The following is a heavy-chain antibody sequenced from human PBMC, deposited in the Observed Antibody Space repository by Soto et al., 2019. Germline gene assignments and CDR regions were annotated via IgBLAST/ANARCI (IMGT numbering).Heavy chain of an antibody. J-gene: IGHJ6*03. V-gene: IGHV4-39*01. CDR2: VYYGGST. CDR1: GGSISSSSYY. D-gene: IGHD2-2*01. CDR3: ARGRGGYCSSTSCYYYYMDA. Sequence: PSETLSLTCTVSGGSISSSSYYWGWIRQPPGKGLEWIGNVYYGGSTYYNPSLKSRVTISVDTSKNQFSLKLSSVTAADTAVYYCARGRGGYCSSTSCYYYYMDAWGKGTTVPLSS.